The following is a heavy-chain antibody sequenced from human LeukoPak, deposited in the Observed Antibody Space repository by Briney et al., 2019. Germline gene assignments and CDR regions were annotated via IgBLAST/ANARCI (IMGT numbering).Heavy chain of an antibody. CDR2: IDPSGGST. D-gene: IGHD6-19*01. CDR1: GYTFTNYY. V-gene: IGHV1-46*01. J-gene: IGHJ4*02. Sequence: ASVKVSCKASGYTFTNYYMHWVRQAPGQGLEWMGIIDPSGGSTTYAQKFQGRVTMTRDTSTSTVYMELTSLRSEDTAMYYCARDRLLITVAGTVDQWGRGTLVTVSS. CDR3: ARDRLLITVAGTVDQ.